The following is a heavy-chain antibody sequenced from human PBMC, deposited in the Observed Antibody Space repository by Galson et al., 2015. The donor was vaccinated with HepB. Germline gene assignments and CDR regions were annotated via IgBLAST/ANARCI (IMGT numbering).Heavy chain of an antibody. Sequence: SLRLSCAASGFTFSSYGMHWVRQAPGKGLEWVANINQDGRERYYVDSVKGRFTISRDDAKNSVSLQMNSLGAEDTAVYYCTRDGPAAGYYFDSWGRGTLVTVSS. J-gene: IGHJ4*02. CDR3: TRDGPAAGYYFDS. D-gene: IGHD6-25*01. CDR2: INQDGRER. V-gene: IGHV3-7*03. CDR1: GFTFSSYG.